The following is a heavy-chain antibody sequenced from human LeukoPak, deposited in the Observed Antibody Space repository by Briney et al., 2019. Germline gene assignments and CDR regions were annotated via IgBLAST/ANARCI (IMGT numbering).Heavy chain of an antibody. D-gene: IGHD3-22*01. CDR1: GFTVSSNY. J-gene: IGHJ4*02. CDR3: ARVSSWYYYDSSGEGDY. CDR2: IYSGGST. Sequence: PGGSLRLSCAASGFTVSSNYMSWVRQAPGKGLEWGSVIYSGGSTYYADSVKGRFTISRDNSKNTLYLQMNSLRAEDTAVYYCARVSSWYYYDSSGEGDYWGQGTLVTVSS. V-gene: IGHV3-53*01.